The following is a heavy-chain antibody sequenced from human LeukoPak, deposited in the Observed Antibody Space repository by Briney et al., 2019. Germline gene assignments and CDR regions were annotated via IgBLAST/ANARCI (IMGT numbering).Heavy chain of an antibody. D-gene: IGHD3-10*01. V-gene: IGHV3-23*01. Sequence: GGSLRLSCAASGFSFSSYAMNWVRQAPGKGLEWVSIFFGNGDTTYYADSVKGRFTVSRDNSKDTLYLQMNDLRPDDTAIYYCAKRNTMVRGGPCFDYWGQGTLVTVSS. CDR1: GFSFSSYA. J-gene: IGHJ4*02. CDR3: AKRNTMVRGGPCFDY. CDR2: FFGNGDTT.